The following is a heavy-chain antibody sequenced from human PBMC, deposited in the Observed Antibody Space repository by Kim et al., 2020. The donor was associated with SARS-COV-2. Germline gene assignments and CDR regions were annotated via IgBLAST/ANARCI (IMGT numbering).Heavy chain of an antibody. CDR1: GGSITSVGYY. V-gene: IGHV4-31*03. J-gene: IGHJ3*02. Sequence: SETLSLTCSVSGGSITSVGYYWSWIRHLPGKGLEWIGYIYYSGSTSSHPSLKSRLSISRDTSNNRFSLTFTSMTAADTAIYYCARSAGRYFWTVDSFNIWGQGSKVIVSS. CDR3: ARSAGRYFWTVDSFNI. D-gene: IGHD2-21*01. CDR2: IYYSGST.